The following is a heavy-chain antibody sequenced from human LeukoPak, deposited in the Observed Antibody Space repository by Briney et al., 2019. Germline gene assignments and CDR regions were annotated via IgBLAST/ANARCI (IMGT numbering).Heavy chain of an antibody. J-gene: IGHJ4*02. CDR2: ISAYNGNT. D-gene: IGHD4-17*01. V-gene: IGHV1-18*01. Sequence: VASVKVSCKASGYTFTSYGISWVRQAPGQGLEWMGWISAYNGNTNYAQKLQGRVTMTTDTSTSTAYMELRSLRSDDTAVYYCARYVPTVYTHPGRNDYWGQGTLVTVSS. CDR1: GYTFTSYG. CDR3: ARYVPTVYTHPGRNDY.